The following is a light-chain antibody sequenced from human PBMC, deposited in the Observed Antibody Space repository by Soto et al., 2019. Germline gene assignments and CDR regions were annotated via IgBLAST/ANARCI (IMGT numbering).Light chain of an antibody. CDR2: DAS. V-gene: IGKV1-5*01. CDR1: QNIRSR. J-gene: IGKJ1*01. Sequence: DFQMTQSPSTLSASVGDRVTITCRASQNIRSRLAWFQQKPGQAPKLLIYDASRLASGVPQWFSGSGSGTEFPLTISSLQTDDFSTYYCQQYHSYWTFGQGTKVEMK. CDR3: QQYHSYWT.